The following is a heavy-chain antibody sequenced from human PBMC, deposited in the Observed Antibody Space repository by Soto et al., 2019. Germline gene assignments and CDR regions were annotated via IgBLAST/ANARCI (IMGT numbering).Heavy chain of an antibody. CDR2: IYYNGST. D-gene: IGHD6-13*01. V-gene: IGHV4-31*03. CDR3: ARYRISGSWSKFDS. CDR1: GLTISSASYY. Sequence: QVLLQESGPGLMKPSQTLSLTCTVSGLTISSASYYWSWIRQPPGKGLEWVGNIYYNGSTYYSPSLKRRVTLWVDTSKNQFSLRLASVTAADTAVYYCARYRISGSWSKFDSWGQGTLVTVSS. J-gene: IGHJ4*02.